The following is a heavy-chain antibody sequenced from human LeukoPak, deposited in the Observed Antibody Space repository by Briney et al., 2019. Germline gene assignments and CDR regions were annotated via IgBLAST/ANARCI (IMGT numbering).Heavy chain of an antibody. CDR1: GFTFSSYA. CDR3: AKDARTYSSSWYYFDY. Sequence: PGGSLRLSCAASGFTFSSYAMSWVRQAPGKGLEWVSAISGSGGSTYYADSVKGRFTISRDNSKNTLYLQMNSLRAEDTAVYYCAKDARTYSSSWYYFDYWGQGTLVTVSS. D-gene: IGHD6-13*01. V-gene: IGHV3-23*01. J-gene: IGHJ4*02. CDR2: ISGSGGST.